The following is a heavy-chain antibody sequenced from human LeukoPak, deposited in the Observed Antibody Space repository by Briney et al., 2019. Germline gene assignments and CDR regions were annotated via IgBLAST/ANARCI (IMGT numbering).Heavy chain of an antibody. J-gene: IGHJ4*02. CDR1: GFTFSSYW. D-gene: IGHD3-10*01. V-gene: IGHV3-7*01. CDR3: AKDPTNSGSYYNPPGY. CDR2: IKQDGSEK. Sequence: GGSLRLSCAASGFTFSSYWMSWVRQAPGKGLEWVANIKQDGSEKYYVDSVKGRFTISRDNSKNTLYLQMNSLRAEDTAVYYCAKDPTNSGSYYNPPGYWGQGTLVTVSS.